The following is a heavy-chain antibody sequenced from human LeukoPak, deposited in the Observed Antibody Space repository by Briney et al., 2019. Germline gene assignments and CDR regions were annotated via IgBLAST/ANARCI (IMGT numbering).Heavy chain of an antibody. CDR1: GYTFTSYY. D-gene: IGHD3-16*01. Sequence: ASVTVSFKASGYTFTSYYMHWVRQAPGQGLEWMGIINPSGGSTNYAQKLQGRVTMTTDTSTSTAYMELRSLRSDDTAVYYCAREGRWGLAFDIWGQGTMVTVSS. CDR3: AREGRWGLAFDI. CDR2: INPSGGST. V-gene: IGHV1-46*01. J-gene: IGHJ3*02.